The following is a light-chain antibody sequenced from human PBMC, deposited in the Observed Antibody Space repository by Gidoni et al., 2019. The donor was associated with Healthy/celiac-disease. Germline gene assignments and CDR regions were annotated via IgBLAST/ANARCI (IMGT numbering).Light chain of an antibody. CDR2: DDS. Sequence: SYVLTQPPSVSVAPGQTARITCGGNNIGSNSVHWYQTKPGQAPVLVGYDDSERPSGIPERFSGSNSGNTATLTISRVEAGDEADYYCQVWDSSSDHVVFGGGTKLTVL. J-gene: IGLJ2*01. V-gene: IGLV3-21*02. CDR1: NIGSNS. CDR3: QVWDSSSDHVV.